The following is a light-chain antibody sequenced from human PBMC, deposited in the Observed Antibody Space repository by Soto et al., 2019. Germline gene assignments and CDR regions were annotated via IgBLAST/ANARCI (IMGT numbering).Light chain of an antibody. J-gene: IGKJ5*01. V-gene: IGKV1-5*03. Sequence: DIQMTQSPSTLSASVGDRVTITFRASQNINTWLAWYQQKPGKAPKLLILKASSLESGVPSRFSGSGSGTEFTLTISSLQPDDFATYYCQQYNTYSTFGQGTRLEIK. CDR1: QNINTW. CDR3: QQYNTYST. CDR2: KAS.